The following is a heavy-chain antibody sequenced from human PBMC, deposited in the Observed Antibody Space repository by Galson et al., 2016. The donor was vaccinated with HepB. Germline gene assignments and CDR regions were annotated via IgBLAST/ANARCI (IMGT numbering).Heavy chain of an antibody. J-gene: IGHJ4*02. CDR1: GFTFRSYV. D-gene: IGHD3-9*01. CDR3: ARGREFNYDILTGYLTAGLTVIDK. V-gene: IGHV3-30*03. CDR2: ILNDGSSK. Sequence: SLRLSCAASGFTFRSYVMHWVRQAPGKGLEWVAAILNDGSSKFYADSVRGRFTISRDNSRKTMDLHVDSLTVEDTAVYYCARGREFNYDILTGYLTAGLTVIDKWGQGTLVTVSS.